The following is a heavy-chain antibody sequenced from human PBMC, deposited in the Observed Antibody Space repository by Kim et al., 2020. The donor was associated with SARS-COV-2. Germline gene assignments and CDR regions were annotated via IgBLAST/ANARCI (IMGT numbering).Heavy chain of an antibody. J-gene: IGHJ6*02. D-gene: IGHD3-10*01. CDR1: GGSISSYY. CDR2: IYYSGST. V-gene: IGHV4-59*13. Sequence: SETLSLTCTVSGGSISSYYWSWIRQPPGKGLEWIGYIYYSGSTNYNPSLKSRVTISVDTSKNQFSLKLSSVTAADTAVYYCAGPLGFGTADHYYYSGMDVWGQGTTVTVSS. CDR3: AGPLGFGTADHYYYSGMDV.